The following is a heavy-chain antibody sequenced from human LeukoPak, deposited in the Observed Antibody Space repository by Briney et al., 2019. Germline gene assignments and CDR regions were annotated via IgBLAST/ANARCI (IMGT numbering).Heavy chain of an antibody. V-gene: IGHV3-30*02. CDR1: GFTLSNNG. CDR3: AKSPSSWKFDD. J-gene: IGHJ4*02. CDR2: IRNDGSTK. Sequence: GGSLRLSCAASGFTLSNNGMHWVRQAPGKGLEWAAFIRNDGSTKYYADSVKGRFTISRDNSKNTLYLQMNSLRAEDTAVYYCAKSPSSWKFDDWGQGTLVTVSS. D-gene: IGHD6-13*01.